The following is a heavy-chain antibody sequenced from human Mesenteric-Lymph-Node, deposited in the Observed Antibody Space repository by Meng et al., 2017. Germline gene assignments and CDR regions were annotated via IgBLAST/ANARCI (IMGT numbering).Heavy chain of an antibody. J-gene: IGHJ4*02. CDR2: INPNSGGT. CDR1: GYSFTSYG. D-gene: IGHD4-11*01. CDR3: VRDFRVTDL. V-gene: IGHV1-2*02. Sequence: QVQLVQSGAEVKKPGASVKVSCKTSGYSFTSYGISWVRQAPGQGLEWMGWINPNSGGTNYAQKFQGRVTMTRDTSISTAYMELSRLRPDDTAVYYCVRDFRVTDLWGQGTLVTVSS.